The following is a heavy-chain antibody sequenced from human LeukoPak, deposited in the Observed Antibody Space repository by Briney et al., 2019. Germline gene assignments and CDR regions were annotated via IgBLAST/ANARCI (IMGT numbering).Heavy chain of an antibody. CDR3: ATGYCSGGSCYFDY. CDR2: ISSSSSYI. CDR1: GFTFSSYS. D-gene: IGHD2-15*01. J-gene: IGHJ4*02. Sequence: GGSLRLSCAASGFTFSSYSMNWVRQAPGKGLEWVSSISSSSSYIYYADSVKGRFTISRDNAKNPLYLQMNSLRAEDTAVYYCATGYCSGGSCYFDYWGQGTLVTVSS. V-gene: IGHV3-21*01.